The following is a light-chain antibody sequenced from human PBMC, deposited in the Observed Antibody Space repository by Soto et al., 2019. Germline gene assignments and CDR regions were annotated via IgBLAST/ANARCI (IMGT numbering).Light chain of an antibody. CDR1: SSDVGSYNL. V-gene: IGLV2-23*01. CDR3: CSYAGSSKV. Sequence: QSVLTQPASLSGSPGQSITISCTGTSSDVGSYNLVSWYQQHPGKAPKLMIYEGSKRPSGVSNRFSGSKSGNTASLTISGLQAEDEADYYSCSYAGSSKVFGTGTKVTVL. J-gene: IGLJ1*01. CDR2: EGS.